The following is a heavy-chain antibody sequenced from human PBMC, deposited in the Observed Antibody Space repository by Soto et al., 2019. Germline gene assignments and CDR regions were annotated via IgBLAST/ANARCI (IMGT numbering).Heavy chain of an antibody. J-gene: IGHJ4*02. D-gene: IGHD4-17*01. CDR1: GFTFSTYG. CDR3: AREALSDYGSPEIDY. CDR2: IWHDGSNK. V-gene: IGHV3-33*01. Sequence: GGSLRLSCAASGFTFSTYGMHWVRQAPGKGLEWVALIWHDGSNKYYADSVKGRFAISRDNSKNTLYLQMNSLRAEDTAVYYCAREALSDYGSPEIDYWGQGTLVTVSS.